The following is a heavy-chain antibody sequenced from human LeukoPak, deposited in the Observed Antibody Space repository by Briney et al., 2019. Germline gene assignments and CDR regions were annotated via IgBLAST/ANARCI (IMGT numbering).Heavy chain of an antibody. CDR2: INPNSGGT. V-gene: IGHV1-2*02. D-gene: IGHD3-22*01. J-gene: IGHJ4*02. CDR1: GYTFTGYY. Sequence: GASVKVSCTASGYTFTGYYMHWVRQAPGQGLEWMGWINPNSGGTNYAQKFQGRVTMTRDTSISTAYMELSRLRSDDTAVYYCARDGSVIYDSSGYYSYFDYWGQGTLVTVSS. CDR3: ARDGSVIYDSSGYYSYFDY.